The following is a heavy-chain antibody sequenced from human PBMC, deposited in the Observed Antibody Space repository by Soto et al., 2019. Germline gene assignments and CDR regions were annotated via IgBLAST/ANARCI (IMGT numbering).Heavy chain of an antibody. D-gene: IGHD2-2*01. V-gene: IGHV4-30-4*01. CDR2: IYYSGST. CDR1: GGSINSGDYY. CDR3: ARDPHCFSTSCPYYYYGMHV. J-gene: IGHJ6*02. Sequence: SETLSLTCTVSGGSINSGDYYWSWIRQPPGKGLEWIGYIYYSGSTHYNPSLKSRVSISLDTSNNQFSLKLSSVTAADTAVYFCARDPHCFSTSCPYYYYGMHVWGQGTTVTVSS.